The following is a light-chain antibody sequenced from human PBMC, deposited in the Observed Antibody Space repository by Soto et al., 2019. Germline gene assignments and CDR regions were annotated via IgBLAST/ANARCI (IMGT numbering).Light chain of an antibody. Sequence: QLVLTQSPCASASLGASVKLTCTLSSGHSSYAIAWHQQQPEKGPRYLMKLNSDGSHSKGDGIPDRFSGSSSGAERYLTISSLQSEDEADYYCQTWGTGLLVFGGGTKLTVL. J-gene: IGLJ3*02. CDR1: SGHSSYA. CDR2: LNSDGSH. CDR3: QTWGTGLLV. V-gene: IGLV4-69*01.